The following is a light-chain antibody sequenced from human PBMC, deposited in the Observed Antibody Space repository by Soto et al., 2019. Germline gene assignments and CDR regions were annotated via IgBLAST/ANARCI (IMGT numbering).Light chain of an antibody. CDR3: QQLHDYPIT. CDR2: AAS. V-gene: IGKV1-9*01. Sequence: DIQMTQSPSTLSASVGDRVTITCRASQGISSYLAWYQQKPGKAPKLLIYAASTLQSGVPSRFSGSGSGTGFTLTISSLQPEDFATYYCQQLHDYPITFGQGTRLEIK. J-gene: IGKJ5*01. CDR1: QGISSY.